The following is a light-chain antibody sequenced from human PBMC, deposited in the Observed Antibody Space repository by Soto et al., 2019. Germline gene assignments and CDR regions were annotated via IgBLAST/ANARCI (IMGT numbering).Light chain of an antibody. J-gene: IGLJ1*01. CDR1: SSDFGGYNY. Sequence: QSPLTQPASVSGSPGQSITISCSGTSSDFGGYNYVSWYQQHPGKAPKVMIYEVSNRPSGVSNRFSGSKSGNTASLTISGLQAEDEADYYCSSYTSSSTLYVFGSGTKVTV. V-gene: IGLV2-14*01. CDR2: EVS. CDR3: SSYTSSSTLYV.